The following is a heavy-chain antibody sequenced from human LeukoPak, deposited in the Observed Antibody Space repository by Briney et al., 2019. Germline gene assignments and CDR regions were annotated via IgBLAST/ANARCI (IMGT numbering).Heavy chain of an antibody. CDR1: GFTFSNYA. V-gene: IGHV3-23*01. CDR3: AKGSSSSCYSPSDY. CDR2: LCADDGDT. D-gene: IGHD2-2*02. Sequence: GGSLRLSCAAPGFTFSNYAMSWVRQAPGKGLEWVSSLCADDGDTYYADSVKGRFTISRDNARNTLYLQMISLSAEDTALYYCAKGSSSSCYSPSDYWGQGALATVSS. J-gene: IGHJ4*02.